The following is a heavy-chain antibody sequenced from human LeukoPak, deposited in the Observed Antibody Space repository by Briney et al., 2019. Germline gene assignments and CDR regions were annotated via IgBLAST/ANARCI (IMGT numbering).Heavy chain of an antibody. CDR3: TVTTVTTYGAFDI. D-gene: IGHD4-17*01. J-gene: IGHJ3*02. Sequence: GESLKISWKGSGYSFTSYWITWVRQMPGKGLEWMGRIDPSDSYTNYRPSFQGHVPISADKSISTAYLQWSSLKASDTAMYYCTVTTVTTYGAFDIWGQGTMVTVSS. V-gene: IGHV5-10-1*01. CDR1: GYSFTSYW. CDR2: IDPSDSYT.